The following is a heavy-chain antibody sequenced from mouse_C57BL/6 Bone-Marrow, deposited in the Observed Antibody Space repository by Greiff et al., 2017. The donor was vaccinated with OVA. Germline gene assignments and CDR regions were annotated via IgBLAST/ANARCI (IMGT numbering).Heavy chain of an antibody. CDR2: IDPANGNT. J-gene: IGHJ2*01. CDR3: ARGRVYYGSSLDY. D-gene: IGHD1-1*01. Sequence: DVKLQESVAELVRPGASVKLSCTASGFNIKNTYMHWVKQRPEQGLEWIGRIDPANGNTKYAPKFQGKATITADTSSNTAYLQLSSLTSDDTAIYYCARGRVYYGSSLDYWGQGTTLTVSS. V-gene: IGHV14-3*01. CDR1: GFNIKNTY.